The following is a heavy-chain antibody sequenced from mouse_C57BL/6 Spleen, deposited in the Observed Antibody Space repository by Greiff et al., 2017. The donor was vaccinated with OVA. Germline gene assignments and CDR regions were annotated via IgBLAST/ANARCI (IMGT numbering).Heavy chain of an antibody. CDR1: GYTFTDYN. Sequence: VQLKESGPELVKPGASVKIPCKASGYTFTDYNMDWVKQSPGKSLEWIGDINPNNGGTIYNQKLKGKATLTVDKSSSTAYMELRSLTSEDTAVDYGARKGNPYYAMDYWGQGTSVTVSS. CDR3: ARKGNPYYAMDY. D-gene: IGHD2-1*01. CDR2: INPNNGGT. V-gene: IGHV1-18*01. J-gene: IGHJ4*01.